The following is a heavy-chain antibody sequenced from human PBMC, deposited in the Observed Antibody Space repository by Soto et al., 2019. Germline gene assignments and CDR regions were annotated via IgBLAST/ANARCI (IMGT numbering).Heavy chain of an antibody. CDR1: GGSISSYY. CDR2: IYYSGNT. V-gene: IGHV4-59*08. D-gene: IGHD1-7*01. Sequence: SETLSLTCTVSGGSISSYYWSWIRQPPGKGLEWIGYIYYSGNTNYNPSLKSRVTISVDTSKNQFSLKLSSVTAADTAVYYCARHRNHPGTFKWFDPWGQGTLVTVSS. J-gene: IGHJ5*02. CDR3: ARHRNHPGTFKWFDP.